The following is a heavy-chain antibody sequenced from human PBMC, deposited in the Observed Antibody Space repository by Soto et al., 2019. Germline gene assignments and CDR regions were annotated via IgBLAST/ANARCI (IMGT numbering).Heavy chain of an antibody. J-gene: IGHJ4*02. CDR1: GYTFTSYG. V-gene: IGHV1-18*01. CDR3: ARDTYSSSWYRPSPSGGQYSFDY. CDR2: ISAYNGKT. Sequence: ASVKVSCKASGYTFTSYGISWVRQAPGQGLEWMGWISAYNGKTNYAQKLQGRVTITADESTSTAYMELSSLRSEDTAVYYCARDTYSSSWYRPSPSGGQYSFDYWGQGTLVTVSS. D-gene: IGHD6-13*01.